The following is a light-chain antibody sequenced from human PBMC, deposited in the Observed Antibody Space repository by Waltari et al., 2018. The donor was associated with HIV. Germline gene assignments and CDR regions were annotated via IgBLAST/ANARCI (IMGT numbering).Light chain of an antibody. V-gene: IGLV1-47*01. CDR1: NSNIGSNY. J-gene: IGLJ3*02. CDR2: MNN. Sequence: QSVLTQPPSASVTPGQRVTISCSGSNSNIGSNYVYWYQQLPGTAPKLLMYMNNRRPSGVPDRFSGSKSGTSASLAISVLRSDDEADYYCAAWDASLSAWVFGGGTKLTVL. CDR3: AAWDASLSAWV.